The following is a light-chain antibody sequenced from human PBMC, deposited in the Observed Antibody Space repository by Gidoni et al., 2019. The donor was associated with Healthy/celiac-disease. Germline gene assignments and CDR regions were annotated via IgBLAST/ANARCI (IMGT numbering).Light chain of an antibody. J-gene: IGKJ5*01. CDR3: QHYNSYPIT. V-gene: IGKV1-5*03. Sequence: DIQITQSPPTLSASVGDRVTITCRASQSISSWLAWYQQKPGKAPKLLIYKASSLESGVLSRFSGSGSGTEFTLTISSLQPDDFATYYCQHYNSYPITFGQGTRLEIK. CDR1: QSISSW. CDR2: KAS.